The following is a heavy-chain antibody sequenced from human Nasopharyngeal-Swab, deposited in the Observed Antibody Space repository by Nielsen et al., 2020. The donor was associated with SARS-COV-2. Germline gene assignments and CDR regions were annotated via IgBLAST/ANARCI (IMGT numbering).Heavy chain of an antibody. J-gene: IGHJ6*03. CDR2: ISGSGGST. Sequence: GGSLRLSCAASAFTFSSYAMSWVRQAPGKGLEWVSAISGSGGSTYYADSVKGRFTISRDNSKNTLYLQMNSLRAEDTAVYYCAKYYGDYPYYYYYMDVWGKGTTVTVSS. CDR3: AKYYGDYPYYYYYMDV. CDR1: AFTFSSYA. D-gene: IGHD4-17*01. V-gene: IGHV3-23*01.